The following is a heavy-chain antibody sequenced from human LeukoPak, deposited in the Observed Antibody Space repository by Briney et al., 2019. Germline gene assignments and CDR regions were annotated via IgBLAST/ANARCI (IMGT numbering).Heavy chain of an antibody. V-gene: IGHV4-34*01. Sequence: SETLSLTCAVYGGSFSGYYWSWIRQPPGKGLEWIGEINHSGSTNYNPSLKSRVTISVDTSKNQFSLKLSSVTAADTAVYYCARWTIFSWFEPWGQGTLVTVSS. CDR1: GGSFSGYY. CDR3: ARWTIFSWFEP. J-gene: IGHJ5*02. D-gene: IGHD3-3*01. CDR2: INHSGST.